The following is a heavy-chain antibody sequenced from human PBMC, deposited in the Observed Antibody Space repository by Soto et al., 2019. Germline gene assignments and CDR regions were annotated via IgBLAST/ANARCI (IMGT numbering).Heavy chain of an antibody. Sequence: SETLSLTCAVSGGSISSSNWWSWVRQPPGKGLECIGYIYHGVSTYYNPPLKSRVTISVDRSKNQFSLKLSSATAADTAVYYCARGPIIGYWGQGTLVTVYS. CDR2: IYHGVST. V-gene: IGHV4-4*02. J-gene: IGHJ4*02. CDR3: ARGPIIGY. CDR1: GGSISSSNW.